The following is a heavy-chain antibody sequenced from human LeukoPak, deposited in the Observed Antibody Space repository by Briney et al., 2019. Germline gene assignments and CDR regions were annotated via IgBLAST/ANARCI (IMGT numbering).Heavy chain of an antibody. Sequence: GASVKVSCKASGYTFTGYYMHWVRQAPGQGLEWMGRINPNSGGTSYAQKFQGRVTMTRDTSISTAYVELSRLRSDDTAVYYCARGGGSIAVAVTRPDYWGQGTLVTVSS. D-gene: IGHD6-19*01. CDR1: GYTFTGYY. CDR2: INPNSGGT. CDR3: ARGGGSIAVAVTRPDY. J-gene: IGHJ4*02. V-gene: IGHV1-2*06.